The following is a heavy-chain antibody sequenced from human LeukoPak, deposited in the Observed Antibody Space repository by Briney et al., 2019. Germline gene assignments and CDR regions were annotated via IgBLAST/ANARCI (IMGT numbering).Heavy chain of an antibody. CDR3: ARGVDAFDI. CDR1: GFTFSSCA. CDR2: IYSGGST. J-gene: IGHJ3*02. D-gene: IGHD5/OR15-5a*01. V-gene: IGHV3-66*01. Sequence: GGSLRLSCAASGFTFSSCAMSWVRQAPGKGLEWVSVIYSGGSTYYADSVKGKFTISRDNSKNTLYLQMNSLRAEDTAVYYCARGVDAFDIWGQGTMVTVSS.